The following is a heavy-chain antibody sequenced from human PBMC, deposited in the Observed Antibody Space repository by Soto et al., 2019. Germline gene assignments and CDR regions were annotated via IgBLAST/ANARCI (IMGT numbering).Heavy chain of an antibody. V-gene: IGHV3-33*01. D-gene: IGHD2-2*01. J-gene: IGHJ6*02. CDR3: ATLGYQLLNTSGVGKDV. CDR1: GFTFSFYG. CDR2: IWNDDSNT. Sequence: VGSLRLSCAASGFTFSFYGMHWVRQAPGKGLEWVAVIWNDDSNTFYADSVKGRFTISRDNSKNTVYLQMNSLRVEDTAVYYCATLGYQLLNTSGVGKDVWGQGTTVTVSS.